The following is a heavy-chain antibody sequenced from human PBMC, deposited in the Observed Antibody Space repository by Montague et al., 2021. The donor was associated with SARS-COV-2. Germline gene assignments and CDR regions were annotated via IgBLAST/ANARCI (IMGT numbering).Heavy chain of an antibody. Sequence: SLRLSCPASGFTFSDCYMTWIRQAPGKGLEWLSYISTRSTYTNYADSVKGRLTISRDDAKNSPYLQMNSLRAEDTAVYYCASFTMVRGAPGYGMDVWGQGTTVTVSS. CDR1: GFTFSDCY. D-gene: IGHD3-10*01. CDR3: ASFTMVRGAPGYGMDV. CDR2: ISTRSTYT. V-gene: IGHV3-11*03. J-gene: IGHJ6*02.